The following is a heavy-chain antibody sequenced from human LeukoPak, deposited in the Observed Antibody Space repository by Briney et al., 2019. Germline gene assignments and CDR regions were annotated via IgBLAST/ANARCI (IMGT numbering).Heavy chain of an antibody. Sequence: ASVKVSCKASGYTFTSFDINWVRQATGQRLEWMGWMNPKSGSAGYAQNFQGRVTFTRDTSISTAYMELSSLRSDDTAVYYCARDPFGVVMPPDYWGQGTLVTVSS. J-gene: IGHJ4*02. CDR2: MNPKSGSA. CDR1: GYTFTSFD. CDR3: ARDPFGVVMPPDY. D-gene: IGHD3-3*01. V-gene: IGHV1-8*03.